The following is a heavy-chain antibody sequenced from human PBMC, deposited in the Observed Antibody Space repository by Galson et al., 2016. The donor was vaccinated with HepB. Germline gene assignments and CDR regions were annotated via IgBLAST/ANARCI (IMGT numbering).Heavy chain of an antibody. CDR3: TRVYYDFWSGYSRYMDV. D-gene: IGHD3-3*01. CDR2: IRSKAYGGTT. J-gene: IGHJ6*03. Sequence: SLRLSCATSGFTFGDYAMSWFRQAPGKGQEWVGFIRSKAYGGTTEYAASVKGRFTISRDDSKSIAYLQMNSLKTEDTAVYYCTRVYYDFWSGYSRYMDVWGKGTTVTVSS. V-gene: IGHV3-49*03. CDR1: GFTFGDYA.